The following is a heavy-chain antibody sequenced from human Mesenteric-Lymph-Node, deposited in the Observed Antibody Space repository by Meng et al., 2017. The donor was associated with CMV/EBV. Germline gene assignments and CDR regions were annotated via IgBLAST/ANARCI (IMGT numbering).Heavy chain of an antibody. J-gene: IGHJ6*02. CDR3: AKWGGGVQAWDLYGMDV. Sequence: GESLKISCAASGFTFSNYAMSWVRQAPGKGLECVSVIYNGGISTYYADSVKGRFTISRDNSKNTLYLQMNNLRAEDTAVYYCAKWGGGVQAWDLYGMDVWGQGTTVTVSS. D-gene: IGHD1-26*01. CDR1: GFTFSNYA. CDR2: IYNGGIST. V-gene: IGHV3-23*03.